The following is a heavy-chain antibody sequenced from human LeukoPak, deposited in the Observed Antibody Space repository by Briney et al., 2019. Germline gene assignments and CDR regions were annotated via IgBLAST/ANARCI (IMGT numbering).Heavy chain of an antibody. CDR3: AATRDGYYFDY. D-gene: IGHD2-2*03. CDR1: GFTVSSNY. Sequence: GGSLRLSCAASGFTVSSNYMSWVRQAPGRGLEWVSVIFTGGYTYYAASMKGRFTISRDNSKNTLYLQMNSLRTEDTAVYYCAATRDGYYFDYWGQGTLVTVSS. J-gene: IGHJ4*02. CDR2: IFTGGYT. V-gene: IGHV3-66*01.